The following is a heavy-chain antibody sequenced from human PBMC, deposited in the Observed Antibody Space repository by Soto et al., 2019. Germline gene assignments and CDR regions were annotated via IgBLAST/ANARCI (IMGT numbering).Heavy chain of an antibody. V-gene: IGHV3-74*01. CDR3: ARSPNYNFDY. J-gene: IGHJ4*02. Sequence: GGSLRLSCAASGFTFSGFWIHWVRQAPGKGLLWVSQINSDGSFTTYADSVKGRFTISRDNAKNTLYLQMNSLRAEDTALYYCARSPNYNFDYWGQGTLVTVSS. D-gene: IGHD1-7*01. CDR1: GFTFSGFW. CDR2: INSDGSFT.